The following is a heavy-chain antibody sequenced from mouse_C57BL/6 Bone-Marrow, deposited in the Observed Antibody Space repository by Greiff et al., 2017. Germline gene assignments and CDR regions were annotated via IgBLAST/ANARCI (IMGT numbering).Heavy chain of an antibody. Sequence: QVQLKESGAELARPGASVKLSCKASGYTFKNYGISWVKQRTGQGLEWIGEIYPRSGNTYYNEKFKGKATLTADTSSSPAYMDIRSLTSENSAVYFCASQDPAWVAYWGQGTLVTVSA. CDR3: ASQDPAWVAY. J-gene: IGHJ3*01. V-gene: IGHV1-81*01. CDR2: IYPRSGNT. CDR1: GYTFKNYG. D-gene: IGHD3-2*02.